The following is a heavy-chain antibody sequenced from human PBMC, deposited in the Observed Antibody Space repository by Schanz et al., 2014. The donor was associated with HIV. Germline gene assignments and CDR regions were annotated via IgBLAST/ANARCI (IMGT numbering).Heavy chain of an antibody. CDR3: ATCLITIGCSS. D-gene: IGHD1-1*01. Sequence: QVQLVQSGAEVKKPGASVKVSCKASGYTFTTYAITWVRQAPGQGLEWMGGIIPMFGSANYAQKFLGRVTISADESTSTGYMDLSNLRSDDTAVYYCATCLITIGCSSWGQGTLVTVSS. CDR1: GYTFTTYA. V-gene: IGHV1-69*13. J-gene: IGHJ5*02. CDR2: IIPMFGSA.